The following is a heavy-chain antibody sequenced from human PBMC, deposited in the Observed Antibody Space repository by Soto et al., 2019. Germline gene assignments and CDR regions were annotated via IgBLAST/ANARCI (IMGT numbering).Heavy chain of an antibody. V-gene: IGHV3-53*01. Sequence: GGSLRLSCAASGFTVSSNYMSWVRQAPGKGLEWVSVIYSGGSTYYADSVQGRFTIPRGNSKNNPDLQMNSLRAEDKAVDYCASLGWLLPYYYYYGMDVWGQGTTVTVSS. CDR1: GFTVSSNY. D-gene: IGHD3-3*01. CDR3: ASLGWLLPYYYYYGMDV. J-gene: IGHJ6*02. CDR2: IYSGGST.